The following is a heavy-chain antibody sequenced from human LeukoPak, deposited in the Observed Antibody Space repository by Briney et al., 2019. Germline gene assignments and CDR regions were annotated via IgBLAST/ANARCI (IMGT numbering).Heavy chain of an antibody. CDR2: ISSSSSTI. J-gene: IGHJ3*02. D-gene: IGHD3-22*01. CDR1: GFTFSSYA. Sequence: GGSLRLSCAASGFTFSSYAVSWVRQTPGKGLEWVSSISSSSSTIYYADSVKGRFTISRDNAKNSLYLQMNSLRDEDTAVYYCARDRPDGSGPFDAFDIWGQGTMVTVSS. CDR3: ARDRPDGSGPFDAFDI. V-gene: IGHV3-48*02.